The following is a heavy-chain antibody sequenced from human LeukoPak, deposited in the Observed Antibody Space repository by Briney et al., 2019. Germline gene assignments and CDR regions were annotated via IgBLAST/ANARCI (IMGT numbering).Heavy chain of an antibody. CDR1: GYTFTGYY. CDR3: ASPGRYCSSTSCYLVY. Sequence: ASVKVSCKASGYTFTGYYMHWVRQAPGQGLEWMGWISAYNGNTNYAQKLQGRVTMTTDTSTSTAYMELRSLRSDDAAVYYCASPGRYCSSTSCYLVYWGQGTLVTVSS. J-gene: IGHJ4*02. D-gene: IGHD2-2*01. CDR2: ISAYNGNT. V-gene: IGHV1-18*04.